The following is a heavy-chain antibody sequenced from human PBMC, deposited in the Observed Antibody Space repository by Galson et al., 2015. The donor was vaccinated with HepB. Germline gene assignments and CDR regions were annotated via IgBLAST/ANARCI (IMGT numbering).Heavy chain of an antibody. CDR2: IVVGSGNT. J-gene: IGHJ4*02. V-gene: IGHV1-58*01. CDR3: AADPDGRYCSSTSCYIRFDY. Sequence: SVKVSCKASGFTFTSSAVQWVRQARGQRLEWIGWIVVGSGNTNYAQKFQERVTITRDMSTSTAYMELSSLRSEDTAVYYCAADPDGRYCSSTSCYIRFDYWGQGTLVTVSS. CDR1: GFTFTSSA. D-gene: IGHD2-2*02.